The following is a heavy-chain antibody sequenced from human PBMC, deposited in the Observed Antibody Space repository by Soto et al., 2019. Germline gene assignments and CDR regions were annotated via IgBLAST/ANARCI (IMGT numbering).Heavy chain of an antibody. Sequence: PSETLSLTCTVSGGSVSGASYYWSWIRQPPGKGLEWIGNINHSGATNYNPSIKTLTTISVDTAKTHFSLKLSSVTSADTAVYYCSRGLDFYGSGSPDLNGYWGQGTLVTVSS. J-gene: IGHJ4*02. CDR2: INHSGAT. CDR3: SRGLDFYGSGSPDLNGY. CDR1: GGSVSGASYY. D-gene: IGHD3-10*01. V-gene: IGHV4-61*03.